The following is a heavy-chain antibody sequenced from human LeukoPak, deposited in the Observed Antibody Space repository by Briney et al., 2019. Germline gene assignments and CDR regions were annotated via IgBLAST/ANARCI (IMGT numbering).Heavy chain of an antibody. D-gene: IGHD5-18*01. V-gene: IGHV3-30*02. Sequence: GGSLRLSCAASGFTFSSYGMHWVRQAPGKGLEWVAFIRYDGSSKYYADSVKGRFTISRDNSKNTLYLQMNSLRAEDTAVYYCAKDQGGTALGYWGQGTLVTVSS. J-gene: IGHJ4*02. CDR2: IRYDGSSK. CDR3: AKDQGGTALGY. CDR1: GFTFSSYG.